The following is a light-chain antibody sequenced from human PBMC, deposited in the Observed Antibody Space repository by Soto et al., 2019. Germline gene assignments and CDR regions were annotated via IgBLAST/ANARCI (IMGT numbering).Light chain of an antibody. J-gene: IGLJ1*01. V-gene: IGLV2-14*01. Sequence: QSVLAQPASVSGSPGQSNNISCTGTSSDGGGYYDVSWYQHHPGKAPKLIIYQVTSRPSGVSNRFSASKSGNTASLTISALQAEDEALYYCCSYSRSSTFYAFGTGTKSPS. CDR2: QVT. CDR3: CSYSRSSTFYA. CDR1: SSDGGGYYD.